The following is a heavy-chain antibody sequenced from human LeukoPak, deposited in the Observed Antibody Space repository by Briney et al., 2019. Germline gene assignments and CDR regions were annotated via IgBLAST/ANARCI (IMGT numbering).Heavy chain of an antibody. D-gene: IGHD6-19*01. Sequence: GASVKVSCKASGGTFSSYAISWVRQAPGQGLEWMGGIIPIFGTANYAQKFQGRVTITADESTSTAYTELSSLRSEDTAVYYCARDGSSRGSGWPYDYWGQGTLVTVSS. J-gene: IGHJ4*02. CDR2: IIPIFGTA. V-gene: IGHV1-69*13. CDR1: GGTFSSYA. CDR3: ARDGSSRGSGWPYDY.